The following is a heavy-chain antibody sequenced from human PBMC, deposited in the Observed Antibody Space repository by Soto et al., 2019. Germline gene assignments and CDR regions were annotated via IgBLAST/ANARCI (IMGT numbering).Heavy chain of an antibody. V-gene: IGHV3-21*01. J-gene: IGHJ5*02. CDR1: GCTFSSYS. CDR2: ISSSSSYI. Sequence: PGGSLRLSCASSGCTFSSYSMNLVRQAPGKGLEWVSSISSSSSYIYYADSVKGRFTISRDNAKNSLYLQMNSLRAEDTAVYYCARELTTVTSDNWFDPWGQGTLVTVSS. CDR3: ARELTTVTSDNWFDP. D-gene: IGHD4-4*01.